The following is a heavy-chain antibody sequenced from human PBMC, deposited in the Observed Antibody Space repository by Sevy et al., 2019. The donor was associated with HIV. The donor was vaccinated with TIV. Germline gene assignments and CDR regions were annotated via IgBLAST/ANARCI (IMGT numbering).Heavy chain of an antibody. CDR2: IKSKTDGGTT. V-gene: IGHV3-15*01. J-gene: IGHJ6*02. CDR3: TTDRGGGSYWHYYYYGMDV. CDR1: EFTFSNAW. Sequence: GGSLRLSCAASEFTFSNAWMSWVRQAPGKGLEWVGRIKSKTDGGTTDYAAPVKGRFTISRDDSKNTLYLQMNSLKTEDTAVYYCTTDRGGGSYWHYYYYGMDVWGQGTTVTVSS. D-gene: IGHD1-26*01.